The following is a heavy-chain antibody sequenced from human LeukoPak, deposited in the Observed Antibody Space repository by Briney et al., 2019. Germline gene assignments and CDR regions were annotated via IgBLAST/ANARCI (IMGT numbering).Heavy chain of an antibody. CDR3: ARDRGSSWYGEGDY. D-gene: IGHD6-13*01. CDR2: IKQDGSEK. V-gene: IGHV3-7*01. CDR1: GFTFSSYW. Sequence: GGSLRLSCAASGFTFSSYWMSWVRQAPGKGLEWVANIKQDGSEKYYVDSVKGRFTISRDNAKNSLYLQMNSLRAEDTAVYYCARDRGSSWYGEGDYWGQGTLVTVSS. J-gene: IGHJ4*02.